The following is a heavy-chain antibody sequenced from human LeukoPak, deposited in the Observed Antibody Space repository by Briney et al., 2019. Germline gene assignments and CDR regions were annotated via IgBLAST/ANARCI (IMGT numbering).Heavy chain of an antibody. D-gene: IGHD2-15*01. CDR3: AKSVVVITFRFDD. CDR2: INGGSNT. CDR1: GFTFNTYV. Sequence: EGSLRLSCAASGFTFNTYVMSWVRQAPGKGLEWVSAINGGSNTYYADSVKGRFTISRDNSKNMVYLQMNNLRADDTAVYYCAKSVVVITFRFDDWGQGALVTVSS. V-gene: IGHV3-23*01. J-gene: IGHJ4*02.